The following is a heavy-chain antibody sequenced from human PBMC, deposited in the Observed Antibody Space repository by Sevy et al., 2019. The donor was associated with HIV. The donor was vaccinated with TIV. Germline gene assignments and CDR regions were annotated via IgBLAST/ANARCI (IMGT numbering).Heavy chain of an antibody. CDR3: ARGGALIYYDTIGFQNFFDSWGPGTLVTVSADV. Sequence: SETLSLTCTVSGGSISGHYWGWIRQSPGKGLEWIAYVYDSGSSNYNPSLRSRVTISVDTSKSQFSLRLSSVTAADTAVYFCARGGALIYYDTIGFQNFFDSWGPGTLVTVSADVWGQGTTVTVSS. CDR1: GGSISGHY. CDR2: VYDSGSS. V-gene: IGHV4-59*11. J-gene: IGHJ6*02. D-gene: IGHD3-22*01.